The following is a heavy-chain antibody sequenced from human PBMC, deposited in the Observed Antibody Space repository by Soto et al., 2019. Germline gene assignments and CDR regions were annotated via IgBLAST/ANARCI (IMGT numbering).Heavy chain of an antibody. CDR3: ARARIYETVDY. V-gene: IGHV4-31*03. D-gene: IGHD5-12*01. J-gene: IGHJ4*02. CDR1: GGSISRGAYY. CDR2: IYYSGST. Sequence: QVQLQESGPGLVKPSQTLSLTCTVSGGSISRGAYYWSWIRQHPGKGLEWIGYIYYSGSTNSNASLKSRVTMAAAASKYQFSLRLSSVTAADTAVYYCARARIYETVDYWGQGTLVPVSS.